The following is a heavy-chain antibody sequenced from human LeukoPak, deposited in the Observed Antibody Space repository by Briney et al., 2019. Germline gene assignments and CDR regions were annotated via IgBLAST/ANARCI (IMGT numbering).Heavy chain of an antibody. CDR2: INPNSGGT. J-gene: IGHJ3*02. D-gene: IGHD3-16*02. CDR3: RVGGVALDAFDI. V-gene: IGHV1-2*02. Sequence: ASVTVSCMASGYTFTGYYMHWVRQAPGQGREWMGWINPNSGGTHYAQTLQGGVTITRETSIRTAYMELSRLTADDTPVCYCRVGGVALDAFDIWGEGTRVTVSS. CDR1: GYTFTGYY.